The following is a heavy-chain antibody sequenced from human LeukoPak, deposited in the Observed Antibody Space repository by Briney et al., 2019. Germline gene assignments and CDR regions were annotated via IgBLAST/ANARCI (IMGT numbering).Heavy chain of an antibody. CDR2: IYYTVGT. Sequence: PSETLSLTCTVSGGSISNYYWSWIRQPPGKGLEWIGHIYYTVGTNSNPSLKSRVTISVDTSKNRFSLNLSSVTAADTAVYYCARHEYSNPPFDYWGQGILVTVSS. D-gene: IGHD6-6*01. CDR1: GGSISNYY. V-gene: IGHV4-59*08. CDR3: ARHEYSNPPFDY. J-gene: IGHJ4*02.